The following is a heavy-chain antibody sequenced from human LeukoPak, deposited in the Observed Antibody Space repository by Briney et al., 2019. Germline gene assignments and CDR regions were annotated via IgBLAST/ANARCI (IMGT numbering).Heavy chain of an antibody. D-gene: IGHD5-12*01. J-gene: IGHJ6*02. Sequence: GGSLRLSCAASGFNFSRYDLSWVRQAPGKGLEWVSVIYSGGSTYYADSVKGRFTISRDNSKNTLYLQMNSLRAEDTAVYYCARAAGWGDYDSDYYGMDVWGQGTTVTVSS. V-gene: IGHV3-53*01. CDR1: GFNFSRYD. CDR2: IYSGGST. CDR3: ARAAGWGDYDSDYYGMDV.